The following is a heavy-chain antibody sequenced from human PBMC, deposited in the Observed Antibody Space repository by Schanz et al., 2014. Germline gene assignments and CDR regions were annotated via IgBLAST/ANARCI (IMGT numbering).Heavy chain of an antibody. V-gene: IGHV3-23*04. Sequence: EVRLVESGGGLVQRGGSLRLSCVASGSNFSTSAMTWVRQAPGKGLEWFSGIGGSGDSAHYADSIKGRFIISRDNSKNTLYLQVSSLRAEDTAVYYCAKRNHDMRSLPLDYWGQGTLVIVSS. D-gene: IGHD3-9*01. J-gene: IGHJ4*02. CDR1: GSNFSTSA. CDR3: AKRNHDMRSLPLDY. CDR2: IGGSGDSA.